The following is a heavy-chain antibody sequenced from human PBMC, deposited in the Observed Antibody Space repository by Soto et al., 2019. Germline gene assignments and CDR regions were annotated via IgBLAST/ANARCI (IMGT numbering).Heavy chain of an antibody. J-gene: IGHJ4*02. Sequence: SETLSLTCAVYCGSFRGYYWSWIRQPPGKGLEWIGEINHSGSTNYNPSLKSRVTMSVDTSKNQFSLKLSSVTAADTAVYYCASYLGTGTLDYWGQGTPVTVSS. CDR1: CGSFRGYY. D-gene: IGHD1-1*01. V-gene: IGHV4-34*01. CDR2: INHSGST. CDR3: ASYLGTGTLDY.